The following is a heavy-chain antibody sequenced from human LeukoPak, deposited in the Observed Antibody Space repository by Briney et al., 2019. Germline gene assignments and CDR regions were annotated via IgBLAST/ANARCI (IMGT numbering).Heavy chain of an antibody. Sequence: GGSLRLSCAASGLTFSSYGMSWVRQAPGRGLEWVSAISTTGGTTYYADSVRGRFTISRDNSRNTLYLQMNSLRAEDTAIYYCAKNGDRGAYCSGGTCYPYYYYYMDVWGKGTTVTMSS. CDR2: ISTTGGTT. CDR1: GLTFSSYG. J-gene: IGHJ6*03. D-gene: IGHD2-15*01. CDR3: AKNGDRGAYCSGGTCYPYYYYYMDV. V-gene: IGHV3-23*01.